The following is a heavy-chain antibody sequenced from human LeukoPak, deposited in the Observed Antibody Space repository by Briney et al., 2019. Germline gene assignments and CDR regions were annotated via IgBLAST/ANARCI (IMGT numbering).Heavy chain of an antibody. Sequence: RGSLRLSCAASGFTFSNHAMSRVRQAPGKGVDWVSAISGSGGSTYYADSVKGRFTISRDNVKNSLYLQMNSLRAEDTAVYYCARADCSGGSCPIDYWGQGTLVTVSS. D-gene: IGHD2-15*01. CDR2: ISGSGGST. V-gene: IGHV3-23*01. J-gene: IGHJ4*02. CDR1: GFTFSNHA. CDR3: ARADCSGGSCPIDY.